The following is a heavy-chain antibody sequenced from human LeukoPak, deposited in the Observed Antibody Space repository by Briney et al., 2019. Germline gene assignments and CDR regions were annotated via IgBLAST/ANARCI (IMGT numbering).Heavy chain of an antibody. CDR1: GYTFTGYY. D-gene: IGHD5-24*01. CDR2: INPSSGGT. J-gene: IGHJ4*02. CDR3: APALEVELTTPLK. Sequence: ASVKVSCKASGYTFTGYYMHWVRQAPGQGLEWMGRINPSSGGTNYAQKFQGRVTMTRDTSINTAYMELSRLSSDDTAVYYCAPALEVELTTPLKWGQGTLVTVSS. V-gene: IGHV1-2*06.